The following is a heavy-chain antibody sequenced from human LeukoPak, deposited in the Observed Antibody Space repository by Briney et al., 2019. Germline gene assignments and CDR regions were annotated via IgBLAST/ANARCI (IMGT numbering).Heavy chain of an antibody. CDR1: GYTFTNNG. CDR2: ISVYTGDT. CDR3: ARAPTSCVSGSFSKYYFDY. J-gene: IGHJ4*02. D-gene: IGHD3-10*01. V-gene: IGHV1-18*01. Sequence: GSVKVSCKASGYTFTNNGVSWVRQAPGQGLEWMGWISVYTGDTNYAQKVQDRVTMTTDTYTNTAYMALRSLRSDDTAVYYCARAPTSCVSGSFSKYYFDYWGPGTLVTVSS.